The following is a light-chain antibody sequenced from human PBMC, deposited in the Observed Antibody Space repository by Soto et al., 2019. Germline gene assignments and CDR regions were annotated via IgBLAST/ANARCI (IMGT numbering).Light chain of an antibody. V-gene: IGLV1-47*01. CDR2: RNN. CDR1: SSNIGSNY. Sequence: QSVLNQPPSASGTPGQRVTISCSGSSSNIGSNYVYWYQQLPGTAPKLLIYRNNQRPSGVPDRFSGSKSGTSASLAISGLRSEDEADYYCAAWDDGLSGPWVFGGGTQLTVL. CDR3: AAWDDGLSGPWV. J-gene: IGLJ3*02.